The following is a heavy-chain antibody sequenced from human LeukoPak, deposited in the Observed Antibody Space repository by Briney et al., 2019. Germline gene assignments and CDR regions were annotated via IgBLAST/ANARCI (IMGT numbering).Heavy chain of an antibody. CDR1: GGSISSGGYS. Sequence: SETLSLTCAVSGGSISSGGYSWRWIRQPPGKGLERIGYIYHSGSTYYNPSLKSRVTISVDRSKNQFSLKLSSVTAADTAVYYCARDSNYYDSSGYYAHAFDIWGQGTMVTVSS. V-gene: IGHV4-30-2*01. CDR3: ARDSNYYDSSGYYAHAFDI. CDR2: IYHSGST. D-gene: IGHD3-22*01. J-gene: IGHJ3*02.